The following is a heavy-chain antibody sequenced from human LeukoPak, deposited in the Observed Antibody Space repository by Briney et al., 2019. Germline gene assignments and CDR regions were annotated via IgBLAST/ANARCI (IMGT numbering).Heavy chain of an antibody. J-gene: IGHJ4*02. Sequence: GASVKVSCKASGGTFSSYAISWVRQAPGKGLEWMGGFDPEDGETIYAQKFQGRVTMTEDTSTDTAYMELSSLRSEDTAVYYCATCVYDSSGYFSFDYWGQGTLVTVSP. CDR1: GGTFSSYA. CDR2: FDPEDGET. V-gene: IGHV1-24*01. D-gene: IGHD3-22*01. CDR3: ATCVYDSSGYFSFDY.